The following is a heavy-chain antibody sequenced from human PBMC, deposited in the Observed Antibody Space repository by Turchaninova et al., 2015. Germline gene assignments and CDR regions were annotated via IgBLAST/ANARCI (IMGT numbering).Heavy chain of an antibody. CDR1: GFTFSSYW. D-gene: IGHD2-15*01. J-gene: IGHJ1*01. Sequence: EVQLVESGGGLVQPGGSLRLSCAASGFTFSSYWMHWVRQAPGKGLVWVSRSNSDGISTSYADSVKGRFTIARDNANITLYLQRNSRRAEDTAVYYCARGCSGGSCYPDNWGQGTLVTVSS. CDR2: SNSDGIST. V-gene: IGHV3-74*01. CDR3: ARGCSGGSCYPDN.